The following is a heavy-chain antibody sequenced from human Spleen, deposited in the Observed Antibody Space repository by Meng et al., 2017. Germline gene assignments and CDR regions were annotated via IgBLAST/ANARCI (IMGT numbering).Heavy chain of an antibody. Sequence: ASVKVSCKASGYTFTSYDINWVRQATGQGLEWMGWMNPNSGNTGYAQKFQGRVTITRNTSISTAYMELSSLRSEDTAVYYCARGPYNYYDSSGFAFDIWGQGTMVTVSS. CDR1: GYTFTSYD. CDR3: ARGPYNYYDSSGFAFDI. D-gene: IGHD3-22*01. V-gene: IGHV1-8*03. J-gene: IGHJ3*02. CDR2: MNPNSGNT.